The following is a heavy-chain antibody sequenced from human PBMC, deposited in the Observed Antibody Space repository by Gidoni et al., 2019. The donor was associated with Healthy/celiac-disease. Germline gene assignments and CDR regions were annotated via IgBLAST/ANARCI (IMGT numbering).Heavy chain of an antibody. V-gene: IGHV3-9*01. J-gene: IGHJ6*02. CDR3: AKDIMLLGYYYYGMDV. D-gene: IGHD3-10*02. CDR2: ISWNSGSI. CDR1: GFTFDDYA. Sequence: EVQLVESGGGLVQPGRSLRLSCAASGFTFDDYAMHWVRQAPGKGLEWGSGISWNSGSIGYADSVKGRFTISRDNAKNSLYLQMNSLRAEDTALYYCAKDIMLLGYYYYGMDVWGQGTTVTVSS.